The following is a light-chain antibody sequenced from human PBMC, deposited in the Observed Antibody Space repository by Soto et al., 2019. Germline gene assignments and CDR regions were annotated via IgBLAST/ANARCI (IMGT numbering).Light chain of an antibody. CDR2: DTS. Sequence: EIILTQSPATLYVSPGERATLSCRASQSLTSNLAWYQQRPGQAPRLLIYDTSIRATDIPARFSGSGSGTEFTLTIASLQSEDFAVYYCQQYNHWPRMLSFGGGTRV. V-gene: IGKV3-15*01. CDR1: QSLTSN. J-gene: IGKJ4*01. CDR3: QQYNHWPRMLS.